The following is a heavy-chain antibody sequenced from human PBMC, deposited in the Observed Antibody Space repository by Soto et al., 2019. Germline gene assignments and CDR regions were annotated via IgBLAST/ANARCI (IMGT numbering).Heavy chain of an antibody. J-gene: IGHJ5*02. D-gene: IGHD2-15*01. Sequence: QVQLQESGPGLVKPSQTLALTCTVSGGSMSSGDYYWSRILQPPGKGLEWNGYIYYSGSTFYNPSLQNRVTISLNTSKIQVSLKLNSMAAADTAVYYCVKEGGENCFDPLGQGTLVTVSS. CDR1: GGSMSSGDYY. CDR3: VKEGGENCFDP. CDR2: IYYSGST. V-gene: IGHV4-30-4*01.